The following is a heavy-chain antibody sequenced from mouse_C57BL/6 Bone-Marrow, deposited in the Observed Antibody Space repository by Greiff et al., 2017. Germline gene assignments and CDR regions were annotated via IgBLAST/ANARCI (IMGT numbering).Heavy chain of an antibody. J-gene: IGHJ3*01. CDR3: ARLGGTAQATTWFAY. CDR2: IDPSDSET. Sequence: QVQLQQPGAELVRPGSSVKLSCKASGYTFNSYWMHWVKQRPIQGLEWIGNIDPSDSETHYNQKFKDKATLSVDKSSSTAYMQLSSLTSAYSAVYYCARLGGTAQATTWFAYWGQGTLVTVSA. CDR1: GYTFNSYW. V-gene: IGHV1-52*01. D-gene: IGHD3-2*02.